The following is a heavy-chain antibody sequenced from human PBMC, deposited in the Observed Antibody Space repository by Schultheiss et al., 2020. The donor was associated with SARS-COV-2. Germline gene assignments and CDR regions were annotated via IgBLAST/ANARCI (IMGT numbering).Heavy chain of an antibody. Sequence: GESLKISCKASGGTFSSYAISWVRQAPGQGPQWMGWISAYNGNTNYAQKFQGRVTMTRDTSTSTAYMELRSLRSDDTAVYYCARDWRLIAAAEPFDYWGQGTLVTVSS. CDR3: ARDWRLIAAAEPFDY. CDR1: GGTFSSYA. V-gene: IGHV1-18*01. CDR2: ISAYNGNT. D-gene: IGHD6-25*01. J-gene: IGHJ4*02.